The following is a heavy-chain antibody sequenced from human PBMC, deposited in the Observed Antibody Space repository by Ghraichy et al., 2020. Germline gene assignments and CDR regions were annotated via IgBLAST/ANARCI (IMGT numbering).Heavy chain of an antibody. J-gene: IGHJ5*02. D-gene: IGHD6-6*01. V-gene: IGHV6-1*01. CDR1: GDSVSSNSAA. Sequence: SETLSLTCAISGDSVSSNSAAWNWIRQSPSRGLEWLGRTYYRSKWYNDYAISVKSRITINPDTSKNQFSLQLNSVTPEDTAMYYCARQPYRSSSEALDPWGQGTLVTVSS. CDR2: TYYRSKWYN. CDR3: ARQPYRSSSEALDP.